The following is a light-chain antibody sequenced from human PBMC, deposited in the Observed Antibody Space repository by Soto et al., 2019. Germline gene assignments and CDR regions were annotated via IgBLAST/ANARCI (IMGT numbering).Light chain of an antibody. V-gene: IGLV2-14*01. CDR2: DVS. CDR3: SSYISSSTYV. Sequence: QSVLTQPASVFGSPGQSITISCTGTSSDIGRYNYVSWYQQYPGKAPKFMIYDVSNRPSGVSNRFSGSKSGNTASLTISGLQAEDEADYYCSSYISSSTYVFGTGTKVTVL. J-gene: IGLJ1*01. CDR1: SSDIGRYNY.